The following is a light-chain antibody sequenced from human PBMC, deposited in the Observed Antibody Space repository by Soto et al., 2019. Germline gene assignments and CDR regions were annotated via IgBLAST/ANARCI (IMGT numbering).Light chain of an antibody. V-gene: IGLV1-47*02. CDR1: SSNIGSNY. J-gene: IGLJ1*01. CDR3: AAWDDSLSLYV. CDR2: SNN. Sequence: QSVLTQPPSASGTPGQRVTISCSGSSSNIGSNYVYWYQQLPGTAPKLLIYSNNQRPSGVPDRFSGSKSGTSASLAISGLRSEDEADYYCAAWDDSLSLYVFGTGTKVTVL.